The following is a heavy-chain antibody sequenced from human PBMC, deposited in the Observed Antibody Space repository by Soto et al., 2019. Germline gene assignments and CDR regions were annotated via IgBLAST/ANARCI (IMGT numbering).Heavy chain of an antibody. CDR2: IFSNDEK. D-gene: IGHD6-6*01. CDR1: GFSLSNARMG. J-gene: IGHJ5*02. Sequence: SGPTLVNPTETLTLTCTVSGFSLSNARMGVSWIRQPPGKALEWLAHIFSNDEKSYSTSLKSRLTISKDTSKSQVVLTMTNMDPVDTATYYCARNRREYSSSANWFDPWGQGTLVTVSS. V-gene: IGHV2-26*01. CDR3: ARNRREYSSSANWFDP.